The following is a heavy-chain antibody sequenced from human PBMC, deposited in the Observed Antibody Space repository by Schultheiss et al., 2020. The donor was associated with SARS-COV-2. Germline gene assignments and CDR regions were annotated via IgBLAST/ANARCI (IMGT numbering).Heavy chain of an antibody. CDR3: ARGDILEYWFDP. CDR2: ISGSGGST. D-gene: IGHD5-12*01. CDR1: GFTFSSYW. J-gene: IGHJ5*02. V-gene: IGHV3-23*01. Sequence: GGSLRLSCAASGFTFSSYWMSWVRQAPGKGLEWVSAISGSGGSTYYADSVKGRFTISRDNSKNTLYLQMNSLRAEDTAVYYCARGDILEYWFDPWGQGTLVTVSS.